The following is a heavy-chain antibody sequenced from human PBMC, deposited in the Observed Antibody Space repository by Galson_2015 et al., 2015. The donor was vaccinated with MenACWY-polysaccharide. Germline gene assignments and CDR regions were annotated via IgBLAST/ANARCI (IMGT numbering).Heavy chain of an antibody. Sequence: SLRLSCAASGFTFSTYTVHWVRQAPGKGLEWVAGISNDGTNKYYADSVKGRFTISRDNSKNTLYLQMNSLRAEDTAVYYCAIGGSTDNDQNAPYHKIDTCSHEAPAAVSS. V-gene: IGHV3-30-3*01. CDR2: ISNDGTNK. J-gene: IGHJ5*01. CDR1: GFTFSTYT. D-gene: IGHD1-1*01. CDR3: AIGGSTDNDQNAPYHKIDT.